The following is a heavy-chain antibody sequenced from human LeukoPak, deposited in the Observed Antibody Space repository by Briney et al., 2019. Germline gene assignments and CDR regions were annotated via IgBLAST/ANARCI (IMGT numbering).Heavy chain of an antibody. D-gene: IGHD4-11*01. CDR3: ARGLPVWRNYPSYFDY. CDR1: GGSISSYY. CDR2: INHSGST. V-gene: IGHV4-34*01. Sequence: SETLSLTCTVSGGSISSYYWSWIRQPPGKGLEWIGEINHSGSTNYNPSLKSRVTISVDTSKNQFSLKLSSVTAADTAVYYCARGLPVWRNYPSYFDYWGQGTLVTVSS. J-gene: IGHJ4*02.